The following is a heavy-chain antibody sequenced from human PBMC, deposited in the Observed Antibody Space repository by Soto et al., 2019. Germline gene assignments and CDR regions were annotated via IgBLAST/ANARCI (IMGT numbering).Heavy chain of an antibody. D-gene: IGHD6-19*01. J-gene: IGHJ5*01. V-gene: IGHV4-31*03. Sequence: QVQLQESGPGLVKPSETVSLTCTVSGGSFSSSGYYWSLIRPRPGKGVEWIGYIHNSGNTYYNPSLKNRVIISLDMAAIQLSLRLSSVTAADTAVYCCARESGSGLHDIDSWGQGTLVTVSS. CDR1: GGSFSSSGYY. CDR2: IHNSGNT. CDR3: ARESGSGLHDIDS.